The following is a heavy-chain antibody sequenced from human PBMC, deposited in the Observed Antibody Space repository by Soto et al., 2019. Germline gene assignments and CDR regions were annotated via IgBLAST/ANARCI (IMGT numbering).Heavy chain of an antibody. CDR1: VFSLSSTRVA. CDR3: AHSVVAGLGYYFDY. V-gene: IGHV2-5*02. J-gene: IGHJ4*02. D-gene: IGHD6-19*01. CDR2: IYWDDDK. Sequence: QITLKESGPTLVKPTQTLTLTCTFSVFSLSSTRVAVGWIRQPPGKALEWLALIYWDDDKRYSPFLKSRLTVTKDTPKNQVVLTMTHMDPVDTATYYCAHSVVAGLGYYFDYWGQGTLVTVSS.